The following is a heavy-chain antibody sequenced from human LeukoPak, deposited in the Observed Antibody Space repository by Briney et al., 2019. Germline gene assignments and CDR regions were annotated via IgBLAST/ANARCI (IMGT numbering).Heavy chain of an antibody. V-gene: IGHV5-51*01. CDR3: ARLHSGSYYVSDY. Sequence: GESLKISCQGSGYSFASYWIAWVRQMPGKGLEWMGIIYPGDSDTRYSPSFQGQVTISADKSISTAYLQWSSLKASDTAMYYCARLHSGSYYVSDYWGQGTLVTVSS. CDR2: IYPGDSDT. J-gene: IGHJ4*02. CDR1: GYSFASYW. D-gene: IGHD1-26*01.